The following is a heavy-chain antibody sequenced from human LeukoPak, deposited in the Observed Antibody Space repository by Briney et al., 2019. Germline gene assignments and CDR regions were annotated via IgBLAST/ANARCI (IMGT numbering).Heavy chain of an antibody. CDR2: IYTSGST. CDR3: ARDSHPDDVAMVTFFAY. Sequence: PSETLSLTCTVSGGSISSYYWSWIRQPAGKGLEWIGRIYTSGSTNYNHSLKSRVTMSVDTSKNQFSLKLSSVTAADTAVYYCARDSHPDDVAMVTFFAYWGQGTLVTVSS. J-gene: IGHJ4*02. V-gene: IGHV4-4*07. D-gene: IGHD5-18*01. CDR1: GGSISSYY.